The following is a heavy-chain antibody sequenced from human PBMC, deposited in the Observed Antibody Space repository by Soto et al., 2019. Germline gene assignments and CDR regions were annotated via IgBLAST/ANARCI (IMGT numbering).Heavy chain of an antibody. CDR1: GVTFSSYV. J-gene: IGHJ6*02. D-gene: IGHD6-6*01. V-gene: IGHV3-23*01. CDR3: AKLSSSSGWGYYHYYAMDV. CDR2: ISGSGGST. Sequence: GGSLRLSCAASGVTFSSYVMTWVRQAPGKGLEWVSAISGSGGSTNHAASVQGRFTISRDNSKNTLYLQMDSLRAEDTAVYYCAKLSSSSGWGYYHYYAMDVWGQGTTVTVSS.